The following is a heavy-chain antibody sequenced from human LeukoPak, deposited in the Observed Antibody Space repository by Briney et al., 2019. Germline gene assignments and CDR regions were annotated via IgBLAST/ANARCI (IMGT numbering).Heavy chain of an antibody. V-gene: IGHV1-2*02. D-gene: IGHD2-8*01. Sequence: GASVKVSCKASGYTFTGYYMHWVRQAPGQGLEWMGWINPNSGGTNYAQKFQGRVTMTRDTSITKVYMELSRLRSDDTAVYYCARDQEYCTNGVCYSDWFDPWGQGTLVTVSS. J-gene: IGHJ5*02. CDR3: ARDQEYCTNGVCYSDWFDP. CDR2: INPNSGGT. CDR1: GYTFTGYY.